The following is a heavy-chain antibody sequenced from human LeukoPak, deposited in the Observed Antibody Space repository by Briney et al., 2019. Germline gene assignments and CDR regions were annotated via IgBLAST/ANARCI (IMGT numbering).Heavy chain of an antibody. CDR1: GGSFSGYY. CDR2: INHSGGT. Sequence: KSSETLSLTCAVYGGSFSGYYWSWIRQPPGKGLEWIGEINHSGGTNYNPSLKSRVTISVDTSKNQFSLKLSSVTAADTAVYYCARHFSNMITIFGVVGGASYGMDVWGQGTTVTVSS. CDR3: ARHFSNMITIFGVVGGASYGMDV. V-gene: IGHV4-34*01. J-gene: IGHJ6*02. D-gene: IGHD3-3*01.